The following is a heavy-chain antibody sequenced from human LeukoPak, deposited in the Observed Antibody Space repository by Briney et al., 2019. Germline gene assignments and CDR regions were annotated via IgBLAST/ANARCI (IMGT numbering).Heavy chain of an antibody. CDR3: AKGQQY. V-gene: IGHV3-30*18. CDR1: GLTFSRYD. Sequence: PGGSLRLSCAASGLTFSRYDMHWLRQAPGKGLEWVAVISYDGSNKYYADSVKGRFTISRDNSKNTLYLQMNSLRAEDTAVYYCAKGQQYWGQGTLVTVSS. J-gene: IGHJ4*02. CDR2: ISYDGSNK.